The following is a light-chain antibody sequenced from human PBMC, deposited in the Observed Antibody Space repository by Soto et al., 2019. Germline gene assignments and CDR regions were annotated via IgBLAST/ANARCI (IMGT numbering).Light chain of an antibody. CDR3: LQYNSYPFT. V-gene: IGKV1-17*03. CDR2: GAS. J-gene: IGKJ4*01. Sequence: EIQMTQSPSAMSASLGDRFTITCRASQGISNSLAWFQQKPGKVPKRLVYGASTLQSGAPSRFSGSASGAAFTLTISSLQPEDFATYYCLQYNSYPFTFGGGTKVDIK. CDR1: QGISNS.